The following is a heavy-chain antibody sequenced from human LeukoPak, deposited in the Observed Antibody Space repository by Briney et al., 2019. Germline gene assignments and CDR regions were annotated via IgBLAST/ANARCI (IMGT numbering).Heavy chain of an antibody. CDR1: GGTFSSYA. CDR2: IIPIFGIA. V-gene: IGHV1-69*04. D-gene: IGHD6-6*01. CDR3: ARLTGIAARPGWFDP. J-gene: IGHJ5*02. Sequence: ASVKVSCKASGGTFSSYAISWVRQAPGQGLEWMGRIIPIFGIANYAQKFQGRVTMTTDTSTSTAYMELRSLRSDDTAVYYCARLTGIAARPGWFDPWGQGTLVTVSS.